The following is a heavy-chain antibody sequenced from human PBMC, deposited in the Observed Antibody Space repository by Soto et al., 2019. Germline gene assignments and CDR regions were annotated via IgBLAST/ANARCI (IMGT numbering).Heavy chain of an antibody. J-gene: IGHJ3*02. CDR3: AIQTHNYDILTGYYIEGGAFDI. Sequence: NPSETLSLTCTVSGGSISSYYWSWIRQPPGKGLEWIGYIYYSGSTNYNPSLKSRVTISVDTSKNQFSMKLSSVTAADTAVFYCAIQTHNYDILTGYYIEGGAFDIWGQGTMVTVSS. CDR1: GGSISSYY. V-gene: IGHV4-59*08. D-gene: IGHD3-9*01. CDR2: IYYSGST.